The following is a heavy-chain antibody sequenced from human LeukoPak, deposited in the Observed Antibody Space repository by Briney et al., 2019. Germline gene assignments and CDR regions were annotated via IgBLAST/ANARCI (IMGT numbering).Heavy chain of an antibody. Sequence: ASVKVSCKTSGYTFIDYYMHWVRQAPGQGLEWMAWINPSTGDTKYAQKFQGRVTITRDTSIRTVYMELSSLRSDDTAVYYCARDPSISSSPLRPAYYSYYGMDVWGQGTTVTVSS. CDR3: ARDPSISSSPLRPAYYSYYGMDV. J-gene: IGHJ6*02. CDR1: GYTFIDYY. D-gene: IGHD6-6*01. CDR2: INPSTGDT. V-gene: IGHV1-2*02.